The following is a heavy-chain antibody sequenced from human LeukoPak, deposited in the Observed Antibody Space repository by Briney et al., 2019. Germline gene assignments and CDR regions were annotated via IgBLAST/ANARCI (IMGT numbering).Heavy chain of an antibody. CDR2: ISGNSDYM. CDR1: GFTFSSYS. CDR3: ARGHTFFDM. J-gene: IGHJ3*02. V-gene: IGHV3-21*01. Sequence: GGSLRLSCAASGFTFSSYSMNWVRQAPGKGLEWVSSISGNSDYMYYADSLKGRFTISRDNAKNSLSLQVNSLRAEDTAVYYCARGHTFFDMWGQGTMVTVSS. D-gene: IGHD2/OR15-2a*01.